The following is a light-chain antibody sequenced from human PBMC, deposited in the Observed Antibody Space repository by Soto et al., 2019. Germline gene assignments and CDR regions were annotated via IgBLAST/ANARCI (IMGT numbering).Light chain of an antibody. V-gene: IGKV1-5*01. J-gene: IGKJ1*01. CDR3: LQYSSHSWT. Sequence: EIQMTQSPSNLSPSVGDRVTINCRASRSISDWLAWYKQKPGKAPELLIFDASNLKSGVSSRFSGSGSGTEFTLTISRLQPDDVATYYCLQYSSHSWTFGQGTKVDIK. CDR2: DAS. CDR1: RSISDW.